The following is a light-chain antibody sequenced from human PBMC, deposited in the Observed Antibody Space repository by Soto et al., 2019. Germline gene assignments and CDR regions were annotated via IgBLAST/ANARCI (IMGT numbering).Light chain of an antibody. CDR1: QSVSSY. V-gene: IGKV3-11*01. CDR3: QQRSNWPLT. J-gene: IGKJ4*01. CDR2: DAS. Sequence: EMVLTQSPATLSLSPGERATLSCRASQSVSSYLAWYQQKPGQAPSLLLYDASNRATVVPARFSGSVSGTDFTLTISSLEPEDFAVYYYQQRSNWPLTFGGGTKVEIK.